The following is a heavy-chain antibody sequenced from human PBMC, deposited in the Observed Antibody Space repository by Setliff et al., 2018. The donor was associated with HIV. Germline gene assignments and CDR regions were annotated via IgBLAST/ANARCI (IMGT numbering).Heavy chain of an antibody. CDR2: IRSNAYGETT. Sequence: GGSLRLSCTASAFTFANYGMSWVRQAPGKGLEWIASIRSNAYGETTDYAASVKDRFTISRDDSKNIAYLQMNSLKTEDTAVYYCTRRKHDFGDYEAYWGQGTLVTVSS. CDR3: TRRKHDFGDYEAY. D-gene: IGHD4-17*01. J-gene: IGHJ4*02. CDR1: AFTFANYG. V-gene: IGHV3-49*04.